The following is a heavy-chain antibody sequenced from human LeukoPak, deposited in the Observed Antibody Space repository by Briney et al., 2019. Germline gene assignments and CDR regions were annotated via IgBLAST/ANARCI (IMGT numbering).Heavy chain of an antibody. D-gene: IGHD1/OR15-1a*01. V-gene: IGHV3-30*03. Sequence: GGSLRLSCAASGFVFSASVMHWVRQGQGKGLEWVAVISHDGSDKFYADSVKGRFTISRDNSKNTLYLQMNSLRPEDTGVYYCARDGNSPADYWGQGTLVTVSS. CDR2: ISHDGSDK. CDR3: ARDGNSPADY. J-gene: IGHJ4*02. CDR1: GFVFSASV.